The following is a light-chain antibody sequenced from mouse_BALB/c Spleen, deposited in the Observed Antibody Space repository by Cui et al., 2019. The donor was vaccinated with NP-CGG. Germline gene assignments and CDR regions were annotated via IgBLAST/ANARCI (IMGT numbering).Light chain of an antibody. J-gene: IGLJ1*01. CDR1: TGAVTTSNY. V-gene: IGLV1*01. CDR2: GTN. CDR3: ALWYSNHWV. Sequence: QAVVTQESALTTSPGETVTRTCRSSTGAVTTSNYANWVQEKPDHLFTGLIGGTNNRAPGVAARFSGSLIGDKAALTITGAQTEDEAIYFCALWYSNHWVFGGGTKLTVL.